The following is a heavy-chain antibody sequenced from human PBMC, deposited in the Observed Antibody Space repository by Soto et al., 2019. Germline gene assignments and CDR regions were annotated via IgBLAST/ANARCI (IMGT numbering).Heavy chain of an antibody. CDR2: ISGSGGST. J-gene: IGHJ6*02. CDR1: GFTFSSYA. CDR3: ARRLAGPYYYYGMDV. D-gene: IGHD6-19*01. V-gene: IGHV3-23*01. Sequence: GGSLRLSCAASGFTFSSYAMSWVRQAPGKGLEWVSAISGSGGSTYYADSVKGRFTISRDNSKNTLYLQMNSLRAEDTAVYYCARRLAGPYYYYGMDVWGQGTTVTVSS.